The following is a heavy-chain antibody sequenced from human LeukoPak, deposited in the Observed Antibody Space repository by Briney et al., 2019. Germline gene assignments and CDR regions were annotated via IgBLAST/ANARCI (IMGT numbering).Heavy chain of an antibody. Sequence: NPSETLSLTCTASGGSISSYYWSWIRQPPGKGLEWIGYIYYSGSTNYNPSLKSRVTISVDTSKNQFSLKLSSVTAADTAVYYCARSYGGSWFDPWGQGTLVTVSS. V-gene: IGHV4-59*01. CDR3: ARSYGGSWFDP. J-gene: IGHJ5*02. D-gene: IGHD4-23*01. CDR2: IYYSGST. CDR1: GGSISSYY.